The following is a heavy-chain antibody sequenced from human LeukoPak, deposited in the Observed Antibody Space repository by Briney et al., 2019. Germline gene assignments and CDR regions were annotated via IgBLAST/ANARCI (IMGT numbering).Heavy chain of an antibody. J-gene: IGHJ6*02. V-gene: IGHV3-9*01. CDR3: GKDGDGGSYYFVGMGV. CDR1: GFTFDDYA. Sequence: GGSLRLSCAASGFTFDDYAMHWVRQAPGKGLEWVSGISWNSGSIGYADSVKGRFAISRDNAKNSLYLQMNSLRAEDTALYYCGKDGDGGSYYFVGMGVWGQGTTVTVSS. D-gene: IGHD1-26*01. CDR2: ISWNSGSI.